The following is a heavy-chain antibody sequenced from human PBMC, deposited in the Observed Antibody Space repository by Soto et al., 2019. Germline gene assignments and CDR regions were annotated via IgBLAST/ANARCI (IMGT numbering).Heavy chain of an antibody. Sequence: GGSLRLSCAASGFTVSSHYMSWVRQAPGKGLEWASVIYSVGRAYDADSVKVRFTISRDNSKNTLYLQMNSLRAEHTAVYYCASLASSGYRANWFDPWGQGTLVTVSS. CDR1: GFTVSSHY. J-gene: IGHJ5*02. CDR2: IYSVGRA. CDR3: ASLASSGYRANWFDP. D-gene: IGHD3-22*01. V-gene: IGHV3-53*01.